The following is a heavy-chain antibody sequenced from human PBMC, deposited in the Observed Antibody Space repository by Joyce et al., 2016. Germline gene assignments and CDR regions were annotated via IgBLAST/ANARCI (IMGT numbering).Heavy chain of an antibody. J-gene: IGHJ4*02. CDR1: GYSFINYF. CDR3: ARGVKGAAHFDY. CDR2: IKAENGNT. Sequence: QVHLVQSGGEVKKPGASVKVSCKASGYSFINYFIVWVRQAPGQGLEWMGWIKAENGNTKYAERLQGRINMTRDTLTTTAFMELRSLRSDDTATYYCARGVKGAAHFDYWGLGTLVTVS. D-gene: IGHD2-15*01. V-gene: IGHV1-18*04.